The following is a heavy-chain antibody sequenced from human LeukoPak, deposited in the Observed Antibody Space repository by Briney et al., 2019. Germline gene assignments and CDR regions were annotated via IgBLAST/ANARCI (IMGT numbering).Heavy chain of an antibody. Sequence: PSETLSLTCAVYGGSFSGYYWSWIRQPPGKGLEWIGEINHSGSTNYNPSLKSRVTISVDTSKNQFSLKLSSVTAADTAVYYCARGSRYSYGYVPINYYYYMDVWGKGTTVTVSS. D-gene: IGHD5-18*01. CDR3: ARGSRYSYGYVPINYYYYMDV. CDR1: GGSFSGYY. CDR2: INHSGST. J-gene: IGHJ6*03. V-gene: IGHV4-34*01.